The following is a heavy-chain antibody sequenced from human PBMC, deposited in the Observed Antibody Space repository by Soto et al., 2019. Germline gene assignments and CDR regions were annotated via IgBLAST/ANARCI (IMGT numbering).Heavy chain of an antibody. Sequence: GESLKISCKGSGYSFTSYWISWVRQMPGKGLEWMGIIYPGDSDTRYSPSFQGQVTISADKSISTAYLQWSSLKASDTAMYYCALSSYRYYYDSSGYYNYYGMDVWGQGTTVTVSS. J-gene: IGHJ6*02. CDR3: ALSSYRYYYDSSGYYNYYGMDV. CDR1: GYSFTSYW. CDR2: IYPGDSDT. D-gene: IGHD3-22*01. V-gene: IGHV5-51*01.